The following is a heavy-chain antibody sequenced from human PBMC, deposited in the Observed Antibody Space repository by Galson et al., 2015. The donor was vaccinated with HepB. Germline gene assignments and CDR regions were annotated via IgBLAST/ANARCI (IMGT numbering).Heavy chain of an antibody. CDR1: GYTFTSYA. CDR2: INAGNGNT. J-gene: IGHJ4*02. CDR3: ARDPEGDGYNFFDY. V-gene: IGHV1-3*01. D-gene: IGHD5-24*01. Sequence: SVKVSCKASGYTFTSYAMHWVRQAPGQRLEWMGWINAGNGNTKYSQKFQGRVTITRDTSASTAYMELSSLRSEDTAVYYCARDPEGDGYNFFDYWGQGTLVTVSS.